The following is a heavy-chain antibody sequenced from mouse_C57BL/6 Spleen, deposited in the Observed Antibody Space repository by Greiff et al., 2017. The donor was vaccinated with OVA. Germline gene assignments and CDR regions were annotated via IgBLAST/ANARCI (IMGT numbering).Heavy chain of an antibody. V-gene: IGHV5-6*01. Sequence: EVQVVESGGDLVKPGGSLKLSCAASGFTFSSYGMSWVRQTPDKRLEWVATISSGGSYTYYPDSVKGRFTISRDNAKNTLYLQMSSLKSEDTAMYYCAREETAQATQFAYWGQGTLVTVSA. CDR3: AREETAQATQFAY. D-gene: IGHD3-2*02. J-gene: IGHJ3*01. CDR1: GFTFSSYG. CDR2: ISSGGSYT.